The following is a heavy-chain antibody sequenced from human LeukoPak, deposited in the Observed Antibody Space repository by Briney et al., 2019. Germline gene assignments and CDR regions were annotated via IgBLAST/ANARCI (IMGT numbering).Heavy chain of an antibody. CDR2: IYTSGST. V-gene: IGHV4-61*02. CDR3: ARESDARGVPTPPIDY. D-gene: IGHD3-10*02. Sequence: PSETLSLTCTVSGGSISSGSYYWSWIRQPAGKGLEWIGRIYTSGSTNYNPSLKSRVPISVDTSKNQFSLKLSSVTAADTAVYYCARESDARGVPTPPIDYWGQGTLVTVSS. J-gene: IGHJ4*02. CDR1: GGSISSGSYY.